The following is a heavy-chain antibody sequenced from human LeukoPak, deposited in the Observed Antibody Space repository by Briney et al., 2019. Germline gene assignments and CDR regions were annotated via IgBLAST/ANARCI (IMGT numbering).Heavy chain of an antibody. Sequence: GGSLRLSCAASGFTFSSYAMSWVRQAPGKGLEWVSAISGSGGSTYYADSVKGRFTISRDNSKNTLYLQMNSLRAEDTAVYYCAKDVITRDYDFWSGYYPLYYYYGMDVWGQGTTVTVSS. CDR2: ISGSGGST. CDR1: GFTFSSYA. V-gene: IGHV3-23*01. CDR3: AKDVITRDYDFWSGYYPLYYYYGMDV. J-gene: IGHJ6*02. D-gene: IGHD3-3*01.